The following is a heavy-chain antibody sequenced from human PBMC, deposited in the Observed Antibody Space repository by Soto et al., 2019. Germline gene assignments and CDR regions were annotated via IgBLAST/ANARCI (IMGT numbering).Heavy chain of an antibody. CDR1: GFSLTIGRMG. CDR2: SFSNDER. Sequence: QVTLKESGPVLVKPTETLTLTCTVSGFSLTIGRMGVSWIRQPPGKALEWLAHSFSNDERSYSTSLKSRLTISQDASQSQVVLTLTNLDPVDTATYYCARFGGYTYGYDYWVQGILVTVSS. V-gene: IGHV2-26*01. J-gene: IGHJ4*02. D-gene: IGHD5-18*01. CDR3: ARFGGYTYGYDY.